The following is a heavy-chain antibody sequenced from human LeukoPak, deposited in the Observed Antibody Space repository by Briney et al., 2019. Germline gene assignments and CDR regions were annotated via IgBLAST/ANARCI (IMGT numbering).Heavy chain of an antibody. CDR3: TRNSLMPDAFDI. Sequence: GGSLRLSCAASGFTFSGSAMHWVRQASGKGLEWVGRIRSKADSYATAYAASVKGRFTISRDDSKNTAYLQMNSLKTEDTAVHYCTRNSLMPDAFDIWGQGTMVTVSS. V-gene: IGHV3-73*01. J-gene: IGHJ3*02. CDR2: IRSKADSYAT. D-gene: IGHD1-14*01. CDR1: GFTFSGSA.